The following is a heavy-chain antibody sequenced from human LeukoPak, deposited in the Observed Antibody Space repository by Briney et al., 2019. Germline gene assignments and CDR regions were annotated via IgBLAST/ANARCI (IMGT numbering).Heavy chain of an antibody. J-gene: IGHJ6*02. CDR3: ARDEAIFGAGYYYGMDV. Sequence: SENLSLTCTVSGGSISSGGHYWSWIRQHPGKGLEWIGYINYSGSTYYNPSLKSRVTISVDTSQNQFSLKLSSVTAADTAVYYCARDEAIFGAGYYYGMDVWGQGTTVTVSS. V-gene: IGHV4-31*03. D-gene: IGHD3-3*01. CDR2: INYSGST. CDR1: GGSISSGGHY.